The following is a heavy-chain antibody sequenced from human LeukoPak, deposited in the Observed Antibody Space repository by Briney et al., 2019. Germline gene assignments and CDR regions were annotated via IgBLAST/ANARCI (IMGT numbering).Heavy chain of an antibody. CDR2: IYTSGTT. V-gene: IGHV4-61*02. CDR1: GGSISSGSYF. J-gene: IGHJ4*02. CDR3: ARNPPYTERLILEFDY. D-gene: IGHD2-2*02. Sequence: PSQTLSLTCTVSGGSISSGSYFWSWIRQPAGKGLEWIGRIYTSGTTNYNPSLKSRVTISVDTSKNQFSLKLTSVTAADTAVYYCARNPPYTERLILEFDYWGQGTLVTVSS.